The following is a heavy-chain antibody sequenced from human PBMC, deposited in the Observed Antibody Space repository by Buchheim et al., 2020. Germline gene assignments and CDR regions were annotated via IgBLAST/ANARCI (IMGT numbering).Heavy chain of an antibody. V-gene: IGHV3-43*01. Sequence: EVQLVESGGVVVQPGGSLRLSCAASGFTFDDYTMHWVRQAPGKGLEWVSLISWDGGSTYYADSVKGRFTISRDNSKNSLYLQMNSLRTEDTALYYCAKGSYYYDSSKREGESSYFDLWGRGTL. D-gene: IGHD3-22*01. CDR2: ISWDGGST. CDR3: AKGSYYYDSSKREGESSYFDL. CDR1: GFTFDDYT. J-gene: IGHJ2*01.